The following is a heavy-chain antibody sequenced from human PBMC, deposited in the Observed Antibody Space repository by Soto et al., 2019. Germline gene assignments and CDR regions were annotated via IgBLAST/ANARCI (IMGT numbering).Heavy chain of an antibody. V-gene: IGHV1-69*13. D-gene: IGHD5-18*01. J-gene: IGHJ4*02. CDR1: GGTFSSYA. Sequence: ASVKVSCKTSGGTFSSYAISWVRQAPGQGLEWMGGIVPIVDTATYAQKFQGRVTITADESTSTAYMELSRLRSEDTAVYYCATLQLWGQGTLVTVSS. CDR3: ATLQL. CDR2: IVPIVDTA.